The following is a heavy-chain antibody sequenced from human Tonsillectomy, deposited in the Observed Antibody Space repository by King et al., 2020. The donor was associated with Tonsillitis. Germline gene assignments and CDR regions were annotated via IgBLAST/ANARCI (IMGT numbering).Heavy chain of an antibody. CDR3: VPYSATWGWLDP. J-gene: IGHJ5*02. CDR2: IKQDGSEK. V-gene: IGHV3-7*01. D-gene: IGHD3-16*01. CDR1: GFTFSSYW. Sequence: VQLVESGGGLVQPGGSLRLSCAASGFTFSSYWMSWVRQAPGKGLEWVANIKQDGSEKYYVDSVEGRFTISRDNAKNSLYLQMDSLRDDDTAVYYCVPYSATWGWLDPWGQGTLVTVSS.